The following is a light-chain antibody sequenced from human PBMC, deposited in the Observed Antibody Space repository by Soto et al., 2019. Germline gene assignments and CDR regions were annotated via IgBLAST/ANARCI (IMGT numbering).Light chain of an antibody. J-gene: IGKJ1*01. Sequence: DIQMTQSPSSLSASVGDRVTITCRASQSVSIWLAWYQQKPGRVPKLLIYKSSILESGVPSRFSGSGSGTEFTLTISSLQPDDFATYYCQKFNTAPWTFGQGTKVDIK. CDR1: QSVSIW. CDR2: KSS. CDR3: QKFNTAPWT. V-gene: IGKV1-5*03.